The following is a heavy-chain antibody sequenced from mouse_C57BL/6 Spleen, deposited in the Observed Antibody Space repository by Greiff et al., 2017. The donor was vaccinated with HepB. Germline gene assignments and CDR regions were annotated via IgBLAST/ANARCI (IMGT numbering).Heavy chain of an antibody. Sequence: EVQLQESGPELVKPGASVKISCKASGYTFTDYYMNWVKQSHGKSLEWIGDINPNNGGTSYNQKFKGKATLTVDKSSSTAYMELRSLTSEDSAVYYCARRGNYDHGFDVWGTGTTVTVSS. CDR1: GYTFTDYY. D-gene: IGHD2-4*01. CDR2: INPNNGGT. CDR3: ARRGNYDHGFDV. J-gene: IGHJ1*03. V-gene: IGHV1-26*01.